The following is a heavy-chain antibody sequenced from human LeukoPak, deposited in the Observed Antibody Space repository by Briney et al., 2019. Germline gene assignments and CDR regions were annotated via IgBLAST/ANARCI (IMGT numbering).Heavy chain of an antibody. V-gene: IGHV3-30*03. CDR3: ARTGTPYYFDY. Sequence: PGGSLRLSCAASGFTFSSYGMHWVRQAPGKGLEWVAVISYDGSNKYYADSVKGRFTISRDNSKNTLYLQMNSLRAEDTAVYYCARTGTPYYFDYWGQGTLVTVSS. CDR2: ISYDGSNK. J-gene: IGHJ4*02. D-gene: IGHD7-27*01. CDR1: GFTFSSYG.